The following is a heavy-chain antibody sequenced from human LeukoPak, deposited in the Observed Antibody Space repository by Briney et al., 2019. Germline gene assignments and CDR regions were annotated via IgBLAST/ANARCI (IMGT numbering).Heavy chain of an antibody. J-gene: IGHJ4*02. CDR3: AREGPSNYYGSGTIDY. D-gene: IGHD3-10*01. V-gene: IGHV4-39*07. Sequence: PSETLSLTCTVSGGSISSSSYYWGWIRQPPGKGLEWIGSIYYSGSTYYNPSLKSRVTISVDTSKNQFSLKLSSVTAADTAVYYCAREGPSNYYGSGTIDYWGQGTLVTVSS. CDR1: GGSISSSSYY. CDR2: IYYSGST.